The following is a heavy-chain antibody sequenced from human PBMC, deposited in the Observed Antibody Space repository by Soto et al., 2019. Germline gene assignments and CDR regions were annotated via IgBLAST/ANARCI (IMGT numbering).Heavy chain of an antibody. J-gene: IGHJ2*01. Sequence: GGSLRLSCAASGFTFSSYAMHWVRQAPGKGLEWVAVISYDGSNKYYADSVKGRFTISRDNSKNTVYVQMKSLRAEDTAVYYCAKEASVPSFGEFWFFDLWGRGTQVTVSS. CDR1: GFTFSSYA. CDR2: ISYDGSNK. V-gene: IGHV3-30-3*01. CDR3: AKEASVPSFGEFWFFDL. D-gene: IGHD3-10*01.